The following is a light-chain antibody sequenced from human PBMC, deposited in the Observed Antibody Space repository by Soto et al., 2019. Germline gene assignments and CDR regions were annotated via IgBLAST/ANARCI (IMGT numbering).Light chain of an antibody. Sequence: EIVLTQSPGTLSVSPGERATLSCRASQSVSSKLAWYQQKPGQAPRLLFYGASTGATGIPARFSGSGSETEFTLSISSLQSEDFVVYSCQQYNNWPGTFGQGTKVEIK. CDR2: GAS. CDR3: QQYNNWPGT. V-gene: IGKV3-15*01. J-gene: IGKJ1*01. CDR1: QSVSSK.